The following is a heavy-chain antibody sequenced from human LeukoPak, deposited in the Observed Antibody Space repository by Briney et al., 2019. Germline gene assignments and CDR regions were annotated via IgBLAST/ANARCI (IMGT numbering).Heavy chain of an antibody. D-gene: IGHD2-2*01. J-gene: IGHJ5*02. CDR1: GGSISSSSYY. V-gene: IGHV4-39*01. CDR3: ARAIVVVPAALDWFDP. Sequence: AETLSLTCTVSGGSISSSSYYWGWIRQPPGKGLEWIGSIYYSGSTYYNPSLKSRVTISVDTSKNQFSLKLSSVTAADTAVYYCARAIVVVPAALDWFDPWGQGTLVTVSS. CDR2: IYYSGST.